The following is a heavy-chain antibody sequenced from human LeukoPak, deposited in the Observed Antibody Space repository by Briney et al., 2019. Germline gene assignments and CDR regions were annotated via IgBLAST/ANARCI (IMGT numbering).Heavy chain of an antibody. CDR1: GYSISGAYY. D-gene: IGHD6-13*01. Sequence: PSETLSLTCAVSGYSISGAYYWGWIRQPPGKGLEWIGSVYHTGSTYYNPSLKSRVTMSVDTSTNQFSLKLTSVTAADTAIYYCARAAAGSRCYFDYWGQGTLVTVYS. J-gene: IGHJ4*02. V-gene: IGHV4-38-2*01. CDR2: VYHTGST. CDR3: ARAAAGSRCYFDY.